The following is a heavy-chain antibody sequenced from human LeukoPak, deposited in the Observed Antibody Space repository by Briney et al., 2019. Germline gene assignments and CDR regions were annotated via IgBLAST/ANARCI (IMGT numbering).Heavy chain of an antibody. Sequence: PDRSLRLSCAASGFTFDDYAMHWVRQAPGKGLEWVSGISWNSGSIGYADSVKGRFTISRDNAKSSLYLQMNSLRAEDTALYYCAKASLVLRYFDWLLPPDYWGQGTLVTVSS. CDR1: GFTFDDYA. CDR2: ISWNSGSI. CDR3: AKASLVLRYFDWLLPPDY. D-gene: IGHD3-9*01. V-gene: IGHV3-9*01. J-gene: IGHJ4*02.